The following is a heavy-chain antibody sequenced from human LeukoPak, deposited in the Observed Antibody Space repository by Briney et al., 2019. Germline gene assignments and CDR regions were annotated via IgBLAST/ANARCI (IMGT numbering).Heavy chain of an antibody. D-gene: IGHD3-3*01. J-gene: IGHJ4*02. CDR2: IYYSGTT. CDR3: ARLRFDFWSGYTHPYFDY. Sequence: PSETLSLTCTVSGGSISSSSYSWGWIRQPPGKGLEWIGSIYYSGTTYYNPSLKSRVTISVDTSKIQFSLKLSSGAATDTAVYFCARLRFDFWSGYTHPYFDYWGQGTLVTVSS. V-gene: IGHV4-39*01. CDR1: GGSISSSSYS.